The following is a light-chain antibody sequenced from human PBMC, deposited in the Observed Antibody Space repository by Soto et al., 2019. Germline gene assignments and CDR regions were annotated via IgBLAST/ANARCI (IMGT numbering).Light chain of an antibody. CDR3: AAWDDSMNGYV. Sequence: QSVLTQPPSASGTPGQRVTISCSGSSSNIGSNTVNWYQQLPGTAPKLLICSNNQRPSGVPDRFSGSKSATSASLAISGLQSEEEADYYCAAWDDSMNGYVFGTGTKVTVL. V-gene: IGLV1-44*01. J-gene: IGLJ1*01. CDR1: SSNIGSNT. CDR2: SNN.